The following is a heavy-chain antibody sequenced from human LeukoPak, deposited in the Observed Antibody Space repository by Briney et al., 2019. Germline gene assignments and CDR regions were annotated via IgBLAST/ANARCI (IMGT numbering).Heavy chain of an antibody. Sequence: PGGSLRLSCAASGFTFSSYWMSWVRQAPGKGLEWVAFIRYDGSNKYYADSVKGRFTISRDNSKNTLYLQMNSLRAEDTAVYYCARGYYYMDVWGKGTTVTISS. CDR1: GFTFSSYW. CDR3: ARGYYYMDV. V-gene: IGHV3-30*02. CDR2: IRYDGSNK. J-gene: IGHJ6*03.